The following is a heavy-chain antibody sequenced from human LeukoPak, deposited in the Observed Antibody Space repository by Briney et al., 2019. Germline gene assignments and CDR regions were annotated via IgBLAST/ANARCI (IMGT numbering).Heavy chain of an antibody. CDR1: GFTFSSYS. Sequence: GGSLRLSCAAFGFTFSSYSMNWVRQAPGKGLEWVSSISSSSSYIYYADSVKGRFTISRDNAKNSLYLQMNSLRAEDTAVYYCARDKYDILTGYIYFDYWGQGTLVTVSS. D-gene: IGHD3-9*01. J-gene: IGHJ4*02. V-gene: IGHV3-21*01. CDR3: ARDKYDILTGYIYFDY. CDR2: ISSSSSYI.